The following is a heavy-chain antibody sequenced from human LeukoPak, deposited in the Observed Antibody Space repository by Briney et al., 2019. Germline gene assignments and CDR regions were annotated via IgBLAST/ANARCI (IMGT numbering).Heavy chain of an antibody. D-gene: IGHD1-26*01. CDR2: ISYDGSNK. V-gene: IGHV3-30-3*01. CDR3: ARDEGSGSYYSGYFDY. CDR1: GSVFRDGVRLSDR. J-gene: IGHJ4*02. Sequence: GGSLRLSCAASGSVFRDGVRLSDRYMAWVRQVPGKGLEWVAVISYDGSNKYYADSVKGRFTISRDNSKNTLYLQMNSLRAEDTAVYYCARDEGSGSYYSGYFDYWGQGTLVTVSS.